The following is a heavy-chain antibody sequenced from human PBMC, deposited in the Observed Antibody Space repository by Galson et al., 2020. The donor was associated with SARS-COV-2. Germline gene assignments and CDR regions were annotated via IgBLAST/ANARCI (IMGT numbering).Heavy chain of an antibody. CDR1: GYTLTELS. CDR2: FDPEDGET. CDR3: AAAPVLRFLEWSRFDYYYGMDV. J-gene: IGHJ6*02. D-gene: IGHD3-3*01. V-gene: IGHV1-24*01. Sequence: ASVKVSCKVSGYTLTELSMHWVRQAPGKGLEWMGGFDPEDGETIYAQKFQGRVTMTEDTSTDTAYMELSSLRSEDTAVYYCAAAPVLRFLEWSRFDYYYGMDVWGQGTTVTVSS.